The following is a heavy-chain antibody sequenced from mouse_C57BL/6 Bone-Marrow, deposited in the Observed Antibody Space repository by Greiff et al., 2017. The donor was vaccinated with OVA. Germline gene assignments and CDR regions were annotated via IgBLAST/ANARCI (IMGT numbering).Heavy chain of an antibody. D-gene: IGHD1-1*01. CDR1: GFNIKDYY. CDR2: IDPEDGDT. CDR3: TLYYYGSSKDFDY. V-gene: IGHV14-1*01. J-gene: IGHJ2*01. Sequence: EVQLQQSGAELVRPGASVKLSCTASGFNIKDYYMHWVKQRPEQGLEWIGRIDPEDGDTEYAPKFQGKATMTADTSSNTAYLQLSSLTSEDTAVYYCTLYYYGSSKDFDYWGQGTTLTVSS.